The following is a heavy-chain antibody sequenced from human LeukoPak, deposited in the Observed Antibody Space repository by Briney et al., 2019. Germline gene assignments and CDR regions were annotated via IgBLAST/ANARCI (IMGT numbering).Heavy chain of an antibody. J-gene: IGHJ4*02. CDR3: ARDKGWLRFTGSHDY. Sequence: ASVKVSCKASGGTFSSYAISWVRQAPGQGLEWMGGIIPIFGTANYAQKFQGRVTITTDESTSTAYMELSSLRSEDTAVYYCARDKGWLRFTGSHDYWGQGTLVTVSS. V-gene: IGHV1-69*05. D-gene: IGHD5-12*01. CDR1: GGTFSSYA. CDR2: IIPIFGTA.